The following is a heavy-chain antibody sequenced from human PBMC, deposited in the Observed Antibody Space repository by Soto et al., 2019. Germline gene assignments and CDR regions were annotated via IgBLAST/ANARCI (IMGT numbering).Heavy chain of an antibody. CDR2: IYYSGST. D-gene: IGHD3-9*01. J-gene: IGHJ3*02. CDR3: ARVARLVLSPPSDAFDI. Sequence: PSETLSLTCAVSGGSISSGGYSWSWIRQPPGKGLEWIGYIYYSGSTNYNPSLKSRVTISVDTSKNQFSLKLSSVTAADTAVYYCARVARLVLSPPSDAFDIWGQGTMVTVSS. V-gene: IGHV4-61*08. CDR1: GGSISSGGYS.